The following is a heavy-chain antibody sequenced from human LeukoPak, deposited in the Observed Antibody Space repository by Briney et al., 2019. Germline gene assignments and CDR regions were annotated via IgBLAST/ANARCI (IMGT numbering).Heavy chain of an antibody. D-gene: IGHD3-22*01. J-gene: IGHJ4*02. CDR1: GGSISSGGYY. Sequence: PSQTLSLTCTVSGGSISSGGYYWSWIRQPPGKGLEWIGYIYYSGSTYYNPSLKSRVTISVDTSKNQFSLKLSSVTAADTAVYYCARGPSWYYDSSGYYLFDYWGQGTLVTVSS. CDR3: ARGPSWYYDSSGYYLFDY. V-gene: IGHV4-30-4*07. CDR2: IYYSGST.